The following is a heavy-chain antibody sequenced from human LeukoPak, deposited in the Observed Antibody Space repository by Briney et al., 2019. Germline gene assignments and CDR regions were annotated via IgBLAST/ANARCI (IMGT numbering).Heavy chain of an antibody. Sequence: PSETLSLTCTVSGGSISSSSYYWGWIRQPPGKGLEWIGSIYYSGSTYYNPSLKSRVTISVDTSKNQFSLKLSSVTAADTAVYYCARCRGVVTAPPDYWGQGTLVTVSS. CDR3: ARCRGVVTAPPDY. J-gene: IGHJ4*02. CDR1: GGSISSSSYY. V-gene: IGHV4-39*01. CDR2: IYYSGST. D-gene: IGHD2-21*02.